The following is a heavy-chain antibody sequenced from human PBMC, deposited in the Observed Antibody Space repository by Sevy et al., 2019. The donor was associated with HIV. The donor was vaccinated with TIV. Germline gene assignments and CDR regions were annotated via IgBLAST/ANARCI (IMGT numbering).Heavy chain of an antibody. Sequence: GGSLRLSCAASGFTFNKAWMTWVRQAPGKGLEWVGRIKSNGDGGTTDYTAPVKGRFTISEADYKNTLNLQMYRRITEDTAVYYCTTKGGFWSGYQYFDYWGQGTLVTVSS. D-gene: IGHD3-3*01. V-gene: IGHV3-15*01. CDR3: TTKGGFWSGYQYFDY. J-gene: IGHJ4*02. CDR2: IKSNGDGGTT. CDR1: GFTFNKAW.